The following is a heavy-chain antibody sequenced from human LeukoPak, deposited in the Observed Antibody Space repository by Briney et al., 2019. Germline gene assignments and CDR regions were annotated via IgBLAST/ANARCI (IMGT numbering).Heavy chain of an antibody. Sequence: RSGGSLRLSCAASGFTFSTYSMNWVRQAPGKGLEWVSAISGSGGSTYYADSVKGRFTISRDNSKNTLYLQMNSLRAEDTAVYYCARGSFMAVAGPGIDYWGQGTLITVSS. V-gene: IGHV3-23*01. CDR2: ISGSGGST. D-gene: IGHD6-19*01. CDR1: GFTFSTYS. J-gene: IGHJ4*02. CDR3: ARGSFMAVAGPGIDY.